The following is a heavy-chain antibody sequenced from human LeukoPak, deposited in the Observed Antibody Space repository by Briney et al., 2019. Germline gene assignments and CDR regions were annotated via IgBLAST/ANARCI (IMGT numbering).Heavy chain of an antibody. D-gene: IGHD3-22*01. CDR2: IDYTGST. CDR3: ARDLGYYDSSDKYDY. Sequence: SETLSLTCSVSGGSITTFNYYWGWIRQPPGKGLEWIGSIDYTGSTYSSPSLKSRVTMSVDTSKNQFSLKLSSVTAADTAVYYCARDLGYYDSSDKYDYWGQGTLVTVSS. CDR1: GGSITTFNYY. J-gene: IGHJ4*02. V-gene: IGHV4-39*07.